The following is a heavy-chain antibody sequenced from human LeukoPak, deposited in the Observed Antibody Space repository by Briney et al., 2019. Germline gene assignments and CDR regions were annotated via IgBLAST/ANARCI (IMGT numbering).Heavy chain of an antibody. D-gene: IGHD5-12*01. CDR3: ARRVATITFLRGQENWFDP. J-gene: IGHJ5*02. Sequence: SETLSLTCAVYGGSFRGYYWIWIRQPPGEGLEWIGEISHRGSTNYNPALKSRVTISVDTSKNQSSLKLSSVTAADTAVYYCARRVATITFLRGQENWFDPWGQGTLVTVSS. CDR1: GGSFRGYY. CDR2: ISHRGST. V-gene: IGHV4-34*01.